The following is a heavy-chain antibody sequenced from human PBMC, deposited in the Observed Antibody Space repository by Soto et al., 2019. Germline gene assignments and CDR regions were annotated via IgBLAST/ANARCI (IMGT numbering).Heavy chain of an antibody. Sequence: GGSLRLSCAASGFTFSSYWMHWVRQAPGKGLLWVSRIHGDGSSIRYVDSVNGRFTISRDNAKNTLYLQMNRLRAEDTAVYYCARGPYSGGTANPSGQANGWFDPWGQGTPVTVSS. V-gene: IGHV3-74*01. J-gene: IGHJ5*02. D-gene: IGHD6-19*01. CDR3: ARGPYSGGTANPSGQANGWFDP. CDR2: IHGDGSSI. CDR1: GFTFSSYW.